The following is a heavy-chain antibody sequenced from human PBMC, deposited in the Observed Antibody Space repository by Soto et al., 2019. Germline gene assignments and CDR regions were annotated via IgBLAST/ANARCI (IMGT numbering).Heavy chain of an antibody. CDR2: MIPNVGTT. D-gene: IGHD3-22*01. V-gene: IGHV1-69*01. Sequence: QVELVQSGAEGKKPGTSVKFSRKASARTFHSYGISSARQAPGQGLQWMGGMIPNVGTTSYAQELQGRVTVSADESMSTVYMERSSLRSEDTAVYDCSCRPREDTSGCFLCWGQGNVVTVSS. J-gene: IGHJ4*02. CDR3: SCRPREDTSGCFLC. CDR1: ARTFHSYG.